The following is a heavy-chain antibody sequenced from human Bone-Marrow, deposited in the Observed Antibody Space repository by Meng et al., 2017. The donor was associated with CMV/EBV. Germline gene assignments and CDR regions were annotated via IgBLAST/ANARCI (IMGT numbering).Heavy chain of an antibody. D-gene: IGHD3-22*01. Sequence: ASGFTVSSNYMSWVRQAPGKGLEWVSVIYSGGSTYYADSVKGRFTISRDNSKNTLYLQMNSLRAEDTAVYYCAREYYYDSSLNWFDPWGQGTLVTVSS. CDR1: GFTVSSNY. V-gene: IGHV3-53*01. CDR2: IYSGGST. CDR3: AREYYYDSSLNWFDP. J-gene: IGHJ5*02.